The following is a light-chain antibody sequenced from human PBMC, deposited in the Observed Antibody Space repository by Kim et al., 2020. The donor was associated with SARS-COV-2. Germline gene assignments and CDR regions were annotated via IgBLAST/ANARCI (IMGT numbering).Light chain of an antibody. J-gene: IGLJ2*01. CDR3: TAWDHNLSAHV. CDR1: NDNVGNEG. Sequence: RQTATLTCTGNNDNVGNEGVFWLQQHPGHPPKLVSYRNNKRPSGISERFSASRSGDTASLTITGLQPEDEADYYCTAWDHNLSAHVFGGGTQLTVL. CDR2: RNN. V-gene: IGLV10-54*04.